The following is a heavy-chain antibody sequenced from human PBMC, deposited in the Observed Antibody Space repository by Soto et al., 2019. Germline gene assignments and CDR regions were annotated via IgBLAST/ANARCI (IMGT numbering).Heavy chain of an antibody. J-gene: IGHJ4*02. CDR1: GGSSSSGDYY. V-gene: IGHV4-30-4*01. CDR2: IYYSGST. Sequence: SETLSLTCTVSGGSSSSGDYYWSWIRQPPGKGLEWIGYIYYSGSTYYSPSLKSRVTISVDTSKNRFSLKLSSVTAADTAVYYCARRLLWYSFDYWGQGTLVTVSS. CDR3: ARRLLWYSFDY. D-gene: IGHD3-10*01.